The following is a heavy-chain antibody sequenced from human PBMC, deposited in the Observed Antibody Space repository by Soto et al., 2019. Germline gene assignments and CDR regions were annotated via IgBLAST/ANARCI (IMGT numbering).Heavy chain of an antibody. V-gene: IGHV3-23*01. CDR2: ISGSGGST. CDR1: GFTFSSYA. Sequence: EVQLLESGGGLVQPGGSLRLSCAAAGFTFSSYAMSWVRQAPGKGLEWVSAISGSGGSTDYADSVKGRFTISRDNSKNTLYLQMNSLRAEDTAVYYCAKGGSIVGADAFGYWGQGTLVTVS. J-gene: IGHJ4*02. CDR3: AKGGSIVGADAFGY. D-gene: IGHD1-26*01.